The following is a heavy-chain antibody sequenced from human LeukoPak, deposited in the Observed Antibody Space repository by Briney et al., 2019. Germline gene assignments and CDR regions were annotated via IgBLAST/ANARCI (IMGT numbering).Heavy chain of an antibody. CDR3: AKDYDFWSGLGPIDY. J-gene: IGHJ4*02. CDR1: GFTFSSYG. CDR2: IWYDGSNK. Sequence: GRSLRLSCAASGFTFSSYGMHWVRQAPGKGLEWVAVIWYDGSNKYYADSVKGRFTISRDNSKNTLYLQMNSLRAEDTAVYYCAKDYDFWSGLGPIDYWGQGTLVTVSS. V-gene: IGHV3-33*06. D-gene: IGHD3-3*01.